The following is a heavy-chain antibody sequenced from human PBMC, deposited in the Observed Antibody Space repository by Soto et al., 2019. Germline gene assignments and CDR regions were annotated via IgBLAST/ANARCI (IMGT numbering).Heavy chain of an antibody. CDR3: ARSNLYSSSWYYYYYGMDV. CDR2: IYPDDSET. Sequence: GESLKISCKGSGYSFSTYWTGWVRQMPGKGLEWIGVIYPDDSETRYSPSFQGQVTISADKSISTAYLQWSSLKASDTAIYYCARSNLYSSSWYYYYYGMDVWGQGTPVTVSS. D-gene: IGHD6-13*01. V-gene: IGHV5-51*01. CDR1: GYSFSTYW. J-gene: IGHJ6*02.